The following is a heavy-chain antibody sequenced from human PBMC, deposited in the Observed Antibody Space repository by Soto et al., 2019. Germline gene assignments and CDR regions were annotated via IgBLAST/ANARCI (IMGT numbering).Heavy chain of an antibody. CDR1: VYSISSCYS. D-gene: IGHD2-15*01. CDR3: ARLILAFTEPFDY. J-gene: IGHJ4*02. Sequence: SEALSLTCAVSVYSISSCYSCGCIRQPPGKGLEWIGSIYHSGSTYYNPSLKSRVTISVDTSKNQLSLRLSSVTAADTAVYYCARLILAFTEPFDYWGQGTLVTVSS. CDR2: IYHSGST. V-gene: IGHV4-38-2*01.